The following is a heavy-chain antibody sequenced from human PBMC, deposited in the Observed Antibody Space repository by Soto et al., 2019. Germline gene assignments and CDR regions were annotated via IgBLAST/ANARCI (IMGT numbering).Heavy chain of an antibody. V-gene: IGHV6-1*01. D-gene: IGHD5-12*01. Sequence: PSQTLSLTCAISGDSVSSNSAAWNWIRQSPSRGLEWLGRTYYRSKWYNDYAVSVKSRITINPDTSKNQFSLQLNSVTPEDTAVYYCARDEYRSYEHDPSFDFRGQGTLVTVSS. J-gene: IGHJ5*01. CDR1: GDSVSSNSAA. CDR3: ARDEYRSYEHDPSFDF. CDR2: TYYRSKWYN.